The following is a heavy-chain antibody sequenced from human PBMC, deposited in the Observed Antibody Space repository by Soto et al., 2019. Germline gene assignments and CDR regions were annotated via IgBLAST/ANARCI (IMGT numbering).Heavy chain of an antibody. D-gene: IGHD2-2*01. CDR3: ARGERWDCSSTSCYYYYGMDV. V-gene: IGHV4-59*01. J-gene: IGHJ6*02. Sequence: QVQLQESGPGLVKPSETLSLTCTVSGGSISSYYWSWIRQPPGKGLEWIGYIYYSGSTNYNPSLKSRVTISVDTSKNQFSLKLSSVPAADTAVYYCARGERWDCSSTSCYYYYGMDVWGQGTTVTVSS. CDR2: IYYSGST. CDR1: GGSISSYY.